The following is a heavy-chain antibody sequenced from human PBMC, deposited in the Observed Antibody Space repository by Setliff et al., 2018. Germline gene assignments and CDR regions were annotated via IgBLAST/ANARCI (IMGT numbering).Heavy chain of an antibody. V-gene: IGHV4-39*02. CDR2: IYYSGST. CDR3: ARDRQYCSSPTCYSSYSYYYGMDV. J-gene: IGHJ6*02. CDR1: GGSISSSSYY. Sequence: SETLSLTCTVSGGSISSSSYYWGWIRQPPGKGLEWIGSIYYSGSTYYNPSLKSRVTISVDTSKNQFSLKLSSVTAAATAVYYCARDRQYCSSPTCYSSYSYYYGMDVWGQGTTVTVS. D-gene: IGHD2-2*02.